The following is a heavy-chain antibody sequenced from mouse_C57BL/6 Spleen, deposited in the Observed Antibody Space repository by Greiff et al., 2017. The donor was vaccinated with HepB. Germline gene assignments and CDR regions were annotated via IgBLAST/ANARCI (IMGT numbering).Heavy chain of an antibody. CDR3: ASLVATDAMDY. D-gene: IGHD1-1*01. CDR2: IRNKANGYTT. V-gene: IGHV7-3*01. J-gene: IGHJ4*01. CDR1: GFTFTDYY. Sequence: EVQVVESGGGLVQPGGSLSLSCAASGFTFTDYYMSWVRQPPGKALEWLGFIRNKANGYTTEYSASVKGRFTISRDNSQSILYLQMNALRAEDSATYYCASLVATDAMDYWGQGTSVTVSS.